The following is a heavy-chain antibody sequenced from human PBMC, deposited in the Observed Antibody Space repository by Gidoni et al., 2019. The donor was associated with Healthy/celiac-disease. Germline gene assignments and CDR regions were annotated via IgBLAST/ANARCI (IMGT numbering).Heavy chain of an antibody. CDR3: VRGGPRGSTDGYYFDY. CDR2: MNPNSGNT. V-gene: IGHV1-8*01. J-gene: IGHJ4*02. CDR1: GYTFISYY. Sequence: QVHLVQSGAEVRKPGASVKVSCQASGYTFISYYITCVRQASGQGLEWMGVMNPNSGNTGYAQKFQGRVTMTSNTSISTAYLALSSLRSEDTAVYYCVRGGPRGSTDGYYFDYWGQGTLVTVSS.